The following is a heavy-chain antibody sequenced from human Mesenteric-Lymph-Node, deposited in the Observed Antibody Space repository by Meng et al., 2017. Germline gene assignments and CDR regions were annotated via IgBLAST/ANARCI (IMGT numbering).Heavy chain of an antibody. D-gene: IGHD7-27*01. CDR2: INEDGSTT. Sequence: EVQLVESGGGLVKPGGSLRVSCAASGFTFSSSWMHWVRQAPGKGLVWVSRINEDGSTTSYADSVKGRFTISRDNAKNTLYLEMNSLRAEDTAVYYCAGNWGSDYWGQGTLVTVSS. V-gene: IGHV3-74*02. CDR1: GFTFSSSW. CDR3: AGNWGSDY. J-gene: IGHJ4*02.